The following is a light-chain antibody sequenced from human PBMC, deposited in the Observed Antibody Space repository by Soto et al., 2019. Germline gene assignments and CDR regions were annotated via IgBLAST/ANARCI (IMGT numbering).Light chain of an antibody. V-gene: IGKV1-33*01. CDR3: QQYDSVPYT. CDR1: QDISNH. CDR2: DAS. J-gene: IGKJ2*01. Sequence: DLQMTQSPSSLSASVGDRVTITCQASQDISNHLNWYQQKPGKAPKLLIYDASNLETGVPSRFSGSRSRTDFTFTISSLQPEDIAAYYCQQYDSVPYTFGHGTKLAIK.